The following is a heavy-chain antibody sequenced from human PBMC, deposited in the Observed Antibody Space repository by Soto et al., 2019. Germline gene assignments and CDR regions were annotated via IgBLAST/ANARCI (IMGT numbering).Heavy chain of an antibody. D-gene: IGHD3-3*02. J-gene: IGHJ4*02. CDR3: ARGVLAGTVNIDY. V-gene: IGHV4-34*01. CDR1: GGSFSGYY. Sequence: SETLSLTCAVYGGSFSGYYWSWIRQPPGKGLEWIGEINHSGSTNYNPSLKSRVTISVDTSKYQFSLKLSSVTAADTAVYYCARGVLAGTVNIDYWGQGTLVTVSS. CDR2: INHSGST.